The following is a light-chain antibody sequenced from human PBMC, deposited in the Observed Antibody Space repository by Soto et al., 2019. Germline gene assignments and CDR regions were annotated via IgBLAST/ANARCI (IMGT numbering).Light chain of an antibody. V-gene: IGLV2-14*01. CDR2: EVS. CDR3: SSYTASSTLV. J-gene: IGLJ3*02. Sequence: QSALTQPASVSGSPGQSITISCSGTSSDVGSYSHVAWYQQFPGKTPKLIIYEVSNRPSGVSNRFSGSKSGNTASLTISGLQAEDEADYYCSSYTASSTLVFGGGTKLTVL. CDR1: SSDVGSYSH.